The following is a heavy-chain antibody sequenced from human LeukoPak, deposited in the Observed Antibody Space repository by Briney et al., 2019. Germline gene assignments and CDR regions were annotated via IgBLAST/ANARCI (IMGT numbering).Heavy chain of an antibody. D-gene: IGHD5-18*01. Sequence: ASVKVSRKASGYTFTGYYMHWVRQAPGQGLEWMGRINPNSGGTNYAQKFQGRVTMTRDTSISTAYMELSRLRSDDTAVYYCARERAFRGYSYWGQGTLVTVSS. CDR2: INPNSGGT. J-gene: IGHJ4*02. V-gene: IGHV1-2*06. CDR3: ARERAFRGYSY. CDR1: GYTFTGYY.